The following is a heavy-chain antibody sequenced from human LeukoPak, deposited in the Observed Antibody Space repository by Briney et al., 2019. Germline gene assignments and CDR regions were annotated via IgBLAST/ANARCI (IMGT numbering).Heavy chain of an antibody. J-gene: IGHJ4*02. CDR2: INPNSGGT. V-gene: IGHV1-2*06. Sequence: GASVKVSCKASGYTFTGYYMHWVRQAPGQGLEWMGRINPNSGGTNYAQKFQGRVTMTRDTSISTAYMELSRLRSDDTAVYYCARDKGRGRLYYFDYWGQGTLVTVSS. CDR3: ARDKGRGRLYYFDY. CDR1: GYTFTGYY. D-gene: IGHD2-21*02.